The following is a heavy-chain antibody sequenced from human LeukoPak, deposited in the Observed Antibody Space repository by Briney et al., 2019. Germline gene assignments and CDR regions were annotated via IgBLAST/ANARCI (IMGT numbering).Heavy chain of an antibody. CDR1: GFTFSSYA. J-gene: IGHJ4*02. V-gene: IGHV3-23*01. D-gene: IGHD2-15*01. Sequence: QPGRSLRLSCAASGFTFSSYAMSWVRQAPGKGLEWVSGISGSGVRTYYADSLKGRFTISRDNSKNTLYLQMNSLRAEDTAVYYCAKQGCGGGSCHFDYWGQGTLVTVSS. CDR2: ISGSGVRT. CDR3: AKQGCGGGSCHFDY.